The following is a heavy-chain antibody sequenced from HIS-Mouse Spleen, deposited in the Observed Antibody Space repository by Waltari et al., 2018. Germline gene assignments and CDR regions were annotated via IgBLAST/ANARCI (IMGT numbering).Heavy chain of an antibody. J-gene: IGHJ2*01. CDR3: AREIPYSSSWYDWYFDL. V-gene: IGHV4-39*07. CDR1: GGSIRSSSYS. Sequence: QLQLQESGPGLGKPSETLSLTCTVSGGSIRSSSYSWGGIRQPPGKGLEWIGRIYYHGSTYYNPSLKSRVTISVDTSKTQFSLKLSSVTAADTAVYYCAREIPYSSSWYDWYFDLWGRGTLVTVSS. D-gene: IGHD6-13*01. CDR2: IYYHGST.